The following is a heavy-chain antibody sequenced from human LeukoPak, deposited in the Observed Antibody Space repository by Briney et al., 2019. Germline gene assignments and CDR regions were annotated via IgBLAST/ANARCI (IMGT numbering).Heavy chain of an antibody. J-gene: IGHJ4*02. V-gene: IGHV4-59*12. CDR3: AREDSSAWYRSGFDY. CDR1: GGSISSYY. CDR2: IYYGGST. D-gene: IGHD6-19*01. Sequence: SETLSLTCTVSGGSISSYYWSWIRQPPGKGLEWIGYIYYGGSTNYNPSLKSRVTISVDTSKNQFSLKLSSVTAADTAVYYYAREDSSAWYRSGFDYWGQGTLVTVSS.